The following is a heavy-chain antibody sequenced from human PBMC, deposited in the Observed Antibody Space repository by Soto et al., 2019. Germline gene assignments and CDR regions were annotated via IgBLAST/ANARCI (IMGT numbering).Heavy chain of an antibody. V-gene: IGHV3-23*01. CDR3: AKGIGVEVASVGAY. CDR1: GFSFGSYA. CDR2: VTGSGDRT. D-gene: IGHD1-26*01. J-gene: IGHJ4*02. Sequence: EVQLLESGGGLVQPGGSLRLSCAASGFSFGSYAMTWVRQAPGKGLEWVSTVTGSGDRTNYADSVKGRFTISRDNGKNTLYLQMNNLRGEDTAVYYCAKGIGVEVASVGAYWGQGTLVTVSS.